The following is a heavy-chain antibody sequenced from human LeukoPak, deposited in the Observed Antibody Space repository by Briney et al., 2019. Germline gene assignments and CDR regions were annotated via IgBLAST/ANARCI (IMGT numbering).Heavy chain of an antibody. D-gene: IGHD5-12*01. CDR1: GGTFSSYA. CDR3: VRERYSGYDSEYYFDY. CDR2: IIPIFGTA. V-gene: IGHV1-69*05. Sequence: SVKVSCKASGGTFSSYAISWVRQAPGQGLEWMGGIIPIFGTANYAQKFQGRVTITTDESTSTAYMELSSLRSEDTAVYYCVRERYSGYDSEYYFDYWGQGTLVTVSS. J-gene: IGHJ4*02.